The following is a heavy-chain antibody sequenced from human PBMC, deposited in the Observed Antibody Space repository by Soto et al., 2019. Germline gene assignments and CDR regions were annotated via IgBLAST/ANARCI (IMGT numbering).Heavy chain of an antibody. J-gene: IGHJ4*02. CDR3: AKGVATAVPALDY. D-gene: IGHD2-21*02. Sequence: GGSLRLCSVASGFSLDDFVMNLVRQRPGKGLEWVSSVSWNSGAKLYADSVKGRFAISRDSAKKSVYLQMNSLRPDDTAFYYCAKGVATAVPALDYWGQGPLVTVSS. CDR2: VSWNSGAK. CDR1: GFSLDDFV. V-gene: IGHV3-9*01.